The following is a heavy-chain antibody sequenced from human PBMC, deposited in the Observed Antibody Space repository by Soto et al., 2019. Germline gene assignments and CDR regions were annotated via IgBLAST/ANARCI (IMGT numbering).Heavy chain of an antibody. CDR3: ARRIGQTLHY. V-gene: IGHV1-18*01. J-gene: IGHJ4*02. D-gene: IGHD2-15*01. Sequence: QVQLVQSGAEVKKPGASVKVSCKASGYTFTSYDISWVRQAPGQGLEWMGWISTDNGNTNYAQNLQVRVTMTKNTATTTACMELRALRSNDTAVSYCARRIGQTLHYWGQGPQVTVSS. CDR1: GYTFTSYD. CDR2: ISTDNGNT.